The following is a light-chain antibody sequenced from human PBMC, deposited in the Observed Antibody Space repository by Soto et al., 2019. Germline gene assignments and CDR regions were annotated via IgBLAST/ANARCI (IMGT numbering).Light chain of an antibody. CDR2: GVS. Sequence: ESVLTQSPGTLSLSPGERATLSCRATQSVTNNYFAWYQQKPGQSPRLLIYGVSSRATDIPDRFSGSGSGTDFTLTISRLEPEDFAVYYCQQYGNSPITFGQGTRLEIK. J-gene: IGKJ5*01. CDR3: QQYGNSPIT. CDR1: QSVTNNY. V-gene: IGKV3-20*01.